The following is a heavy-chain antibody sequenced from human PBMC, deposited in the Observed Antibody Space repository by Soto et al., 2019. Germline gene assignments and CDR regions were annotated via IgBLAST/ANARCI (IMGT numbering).Heavy chain of an antibody. D-gene: IGHD3-3*01. CDR1: GYTFTSYG. V-gene: IGHV1-18*04. CDR2: ISAYNGNT. Sequence: ASVKVSCKAAGYTFTSYGISWVRQAPGQGLEWMGWISAYNGNTNYAQKLQGRVTMTTDTSTSTAYMELRSLRSDDTAVYYCARVDYDFWSGYCNYRGQGTLVTVSS. J-gene: IGHJ4*02. CDR3: ARVDYDFWSGYCNY.